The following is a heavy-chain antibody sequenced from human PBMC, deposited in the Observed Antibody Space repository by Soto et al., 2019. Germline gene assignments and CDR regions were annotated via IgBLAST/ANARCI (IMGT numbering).Heavy chain of an antibody. D-gene: IGHD3-3*01. CDR1: GGSISSSSYY. V-gene: IGHV4-39*01. CDR3: ARLGIGVANQYYYYGMDV. Sequence: SETLSLTCTVSGGSISSSSYYWGWIRQPPGKGLEWIGSIYYSGSTYYNPSLKSRVTISVDTSKNQFSLKLSSVTAADTAVYYCARLGIGVANQYYYYGMDVWGQGTTVTVSS. J-gene: IGHJ6*02. CDR2: IYYSGST.